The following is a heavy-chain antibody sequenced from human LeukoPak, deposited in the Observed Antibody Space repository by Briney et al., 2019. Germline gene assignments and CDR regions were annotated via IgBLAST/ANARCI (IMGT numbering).Heavy chain of an antibody. Sequence: GGSLRLSCAASGFTFDDYDMHWVRQPPGKGLQWVSLVSWDGARIHYADSVKGRFTISRDNSKNSLYLQLNGLRAEDTAFYFCAKDGGAGSCTGDSCFSDSFDVWGRGTMVTVSS. D-gene: IGHD2-15*01. CDR3: AKDGGAGSCTGDSCFSDSFDV. J-gene: IGHJ3*01. CDR1: GFTFDDYD. CDR2: VSWDGARI. V-gene: IGHV3-43D*03.